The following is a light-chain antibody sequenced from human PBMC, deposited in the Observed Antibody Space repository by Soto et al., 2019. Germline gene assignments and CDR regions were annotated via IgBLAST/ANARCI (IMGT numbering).Light chain of an antibody. CDR1: QGIGDT. CDR2: GAS. V-gene: IGKV3D-15*01. Sequence: EVVLTPSPATLSVSPGEGVTLSCRASQGIGDTLAWYQHKPGQPPRLLIHGASTRASGVPPRFSGSGSGTDFSLTISSLQSEDYAVYFCQQYHVWPKWTFGQGTKVDI. CDR3: QQYHVWPKWT. J-gene: IGKJ1*01.